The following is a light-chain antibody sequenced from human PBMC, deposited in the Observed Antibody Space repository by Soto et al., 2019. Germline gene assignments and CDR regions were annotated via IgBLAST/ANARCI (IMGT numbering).Light chain of an antibody. CDR2: AAS. V-gene: IGKV1-9*01. J-gene: IGKJ4*01. CDR1: QGISSY. Sequence: DIHLTQSPSFLSASVGDRVTITCRASQGISSYLAWYQQKPGKAPKLLIYAASTLQSGVPSRFSGSGSGTEFTLTISSLQPEDFATYYCQQLNSYPRTFGGGTKVDIK. CDR3: QQLNSYPRT.